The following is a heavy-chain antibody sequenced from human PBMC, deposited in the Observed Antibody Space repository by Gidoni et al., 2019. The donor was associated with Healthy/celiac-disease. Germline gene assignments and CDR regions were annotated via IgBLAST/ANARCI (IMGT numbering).Heavy chain of an antibody. CDR3: ARVPPVLLWFGELFEAPLGYYYYGMDV. CDR1: GGSISSSNW. CDR2: IYHSGST. D-gene: IGHD3-10*01. Sequence: QVQLQESGPGLVKPSGTLSLTCAVSGGSISSSNWWRWVRQPPGKGLEWIGEIYHSGSTNYNPTRKDRVTISVDKSKNQFSLKLSSVTAAETAVYYCARVPPVLLWFGELFEAPLGYYYYGMDVWGQGTTVTVSS. V-gene: IGHV4-4*02. J-gene: IGHJ6*02.